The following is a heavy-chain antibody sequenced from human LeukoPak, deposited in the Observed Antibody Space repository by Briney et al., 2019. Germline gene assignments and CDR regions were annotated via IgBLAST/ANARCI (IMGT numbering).Heavy chain of an antibody. CDR1: GGSFSGYY. V-gene: IGHV4-34*01. CDR3: ARVDQTFDY. Sequence: SETLSLTCAVYGGSFSGYYWSWIRQPPGKGLEWIGEINHSRSTNYNPSLKSRVTISVDTSKNQFSLKLSSVTAADTAVYYCARVDQTFDYWGQGTLVTVSS. J-gene: IGHJ4*02. CDR2: INHSRST.